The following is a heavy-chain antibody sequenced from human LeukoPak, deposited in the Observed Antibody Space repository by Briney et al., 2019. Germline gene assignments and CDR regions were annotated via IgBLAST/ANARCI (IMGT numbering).Heavy chain of an antibody. CDR1: GFTFSSYS. CDR2: IRSKAYGGTT. V-gene: IGHV3-49*04. CDR3: TRDNPYQLLFSGYYGMDV. Sequence: GGSLRLSCAASGFTFSSYSMNWVRQAPGKGLEWVGFIRSKAYGGTTEYAASVKGRFTISRGDYKSIAYLQMNSLKTEATAVYYCTRDNPYQLLFSGYYGMDVWGQGTTVTVS. D-gene: IGHD2-2*01. J-gene: IGHJ6*02.